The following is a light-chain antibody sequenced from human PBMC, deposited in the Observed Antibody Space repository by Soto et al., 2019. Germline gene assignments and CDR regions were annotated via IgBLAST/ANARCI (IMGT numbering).Light chain of an antibody. Sequence: EIVMTQSPATLSVSPGERATLSCRASQSVSSDLAWYQQKPGQAPRFLISGASTRATGIPARFSGSGSGTESTLTISSLQSEDFAVYYCQQYNNWPWTFGQGTKVDIK. CDR3: QQYNNWPWT. V-gene: IGKV3-15*01. CDR2: GAS. CDR1: QSVSSD. J-gene: IGKJ1*01.